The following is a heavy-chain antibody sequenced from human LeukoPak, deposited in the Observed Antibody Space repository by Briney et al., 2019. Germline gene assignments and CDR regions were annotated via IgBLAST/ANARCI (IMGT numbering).Heavy chain of an antibody. J-gene: IGHJ6*03. CDR2: INPNSGGT. CDR3: ARDPRGYSNQYYYYMDV. D-gene: IGHD4-11*01. CDR1: GYTFTVYY. V-gene: IGHV1-2*02. Sequence: ASVTVSCKASGYTFTVYYMHWVRQAPGQGLEWMGWINPNSGGTNYAQKFQGRVTMTRDTSISTAYMELSRLRSDDTVVYYCARDPRGYSNQYYYYMDVWGKGTTVTVSS.